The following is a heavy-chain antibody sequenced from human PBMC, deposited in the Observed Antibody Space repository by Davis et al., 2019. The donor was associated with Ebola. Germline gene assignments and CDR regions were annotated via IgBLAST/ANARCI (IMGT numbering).Heavy chain of an antibody. Sequence: GGSLRLSCAASGFTFDDYAMHWVRQAPGKGLEWVSGISWNSGSIGYADSVKGRFTISRDNAKNSLHLQMNSLRAEDTAVYYCARDFKGGYGSGSYYTTRYGMDVWGQGTTVTVSS. CDR2: ISWNSGSI. V-gene: IGHV3-9*01. CDR3: ARDFKGGYGSGSYYTTRYGMDV. D-gene: IGHD3-10*01. CDR1: GFTFDDYA. J-gene: IGHJ6*02.